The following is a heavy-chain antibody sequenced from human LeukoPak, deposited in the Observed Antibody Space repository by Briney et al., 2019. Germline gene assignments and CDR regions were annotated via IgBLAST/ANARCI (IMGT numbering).Heavy chain of an antibody. CDR1: GGSISTYY. J-gene: IGHJ3*02. V-gene: IGHV4-59*01. D-gene: IGHD1-26*01. CDR3: ARYSGSYYVDAFDI. Sequence: SETLSLTCSVSGGSISTYYWSWIRQPPGKGLEWIGCIYYSGSTNYNPSLKSRVTISVDTSKNQFSLKLSSVTAADTAVYYCARYSGSYYVDAFDIWGQGTMVTVSS. CDR2: IYYSGST.